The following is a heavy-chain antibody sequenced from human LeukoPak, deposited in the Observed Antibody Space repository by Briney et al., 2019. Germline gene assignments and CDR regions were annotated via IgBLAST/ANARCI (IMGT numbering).Heavy chain of an antibody. Sequence: SETLSLTCTVSGGCISSYYWSWIRQSPGKGLEWIGYIYYSGSTNYNPSLKSRVTISVDTSKNQFSLKLSSVTAADTAVYYCARVERCGGDCYSFDYWGQGTLVTVSS. V-gene: IGHV4-59*01. CDR2: IYYSGST. CDR1: GGCISSYY. J-gene: IGHJ4*02. CDR3: ARVERCGGDCYSFDY. D-gene: IGHD2-21*02.